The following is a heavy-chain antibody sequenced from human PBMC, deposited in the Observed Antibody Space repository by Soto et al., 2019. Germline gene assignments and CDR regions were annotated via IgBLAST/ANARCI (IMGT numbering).Heavy chain of an antibody. CDR3: ARHGGYGGNWPVDY. Sequence: QLQLQESGPGLVRPSETLSLTCTVSGDSISSSRYYWAWIRQSPGKTLEWIGSMYYSGSTYYSPSLKSRVTISADTSKNQFSLKLTSVTAAETAVYYCARHGGYGGNWPVDYWGQGTLVTVSS. J-gene: IGHJ4*02. V-gene: IGHV4-39*01. D-gene: IGHD2-15*01. CDR1: GDSISSSRYY. CDR2: MYYSGST.